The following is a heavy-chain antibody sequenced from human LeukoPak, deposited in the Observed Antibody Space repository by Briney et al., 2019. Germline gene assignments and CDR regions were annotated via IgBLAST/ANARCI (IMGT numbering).Heavy chain of an antibody. V-gene: IGHV1-69*13. J-gene: IGHJ4*02. CDR2: IIPIFGTA. CDR3: ARGGDYGDYTAYY. CDR1: GYTFTGYY. D-gene: IGHD4-17*01. Sequence: ASVKVSCKASGYTFTGYYMHWVRQAPGQGLEWMGGIIPIFGTANYAQKFQGRVTITADESTSTAYMELSSLRSEDTAVYYCARGGDYGDYTAYYWGQGTLVTVSS.